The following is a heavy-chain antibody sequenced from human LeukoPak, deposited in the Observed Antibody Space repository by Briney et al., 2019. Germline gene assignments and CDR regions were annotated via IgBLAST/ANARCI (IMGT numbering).Heavy chain of an antibody. CDR2: IRSKVYGGTP. CDR3: TRDQTPYY. V-gene: IGHV3-49*04. Sequence: GGSLRLSCTASGFTFGDYAMTWVRQAPGKGLDWVGFIRSKVYGGTPEYAASVKGRFTISRDDSKGIAYLQMNSLKTEDAAVYYCTRDQTPYYWGQGTLVTVSS. CDR1: GFTFGDYA. J-gene: IGHJ4*02.